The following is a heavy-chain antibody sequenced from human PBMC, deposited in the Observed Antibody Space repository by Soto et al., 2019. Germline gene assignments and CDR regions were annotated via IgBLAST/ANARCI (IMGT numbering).Heavy chain of an antibody. Sequence: GGSLRLSCAASGFTFSNYFMNWVRQAPGKGLEWVANIRQDAYEKNYAASVKGRFTISRDNAENALYLQMNTLRAEDTAVYYCTRWHFDGVAGYYTALWGEGTVVTVSS. V-gene: IGHV3-7*03. J-gene: IGHJ3*01. D-gene: IGHD3-3*01. CDR2: IRQDAYEK. CDR3: TRWHFDGVAGYYTAL. CDR1: GFTFSNYF.